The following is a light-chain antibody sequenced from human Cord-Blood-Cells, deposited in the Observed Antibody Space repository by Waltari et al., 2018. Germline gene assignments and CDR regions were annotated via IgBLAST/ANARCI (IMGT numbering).Light chain of an antibody. CDR3: MQALQTPRT. J-gene: IGKJ1*01. V-gene: IGKV2-28*01. CDR2: LGS. CDR1: QNLLHSTGYNY. Sequence: DIVMTQSPLSLPVPPGEPASISCRSRQNLLHSTGYNYLAWYLQKPGQSPQLLNYLGSNRASGVPDRFSGSGSGTDFTLKISRVEAEDVGFYYCMQALQTPRTFGQGTKVEIK.